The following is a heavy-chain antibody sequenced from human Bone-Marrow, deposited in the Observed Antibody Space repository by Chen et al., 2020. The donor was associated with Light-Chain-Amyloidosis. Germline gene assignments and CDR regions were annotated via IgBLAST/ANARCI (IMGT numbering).Heavy chain of an antibody. Sequence: EVQLVESGGGLVQPGGSLTLSCAASGFTFSSSWMSWVRQAPGKGLEWVDNIKQDGSEKYYVDSVKGRFTISRDNAKNSLYLQMNSLRAEDTAVYYCASRYNSGWFYYWGQGTLVTVSS. CDR1: GFTFSSSW. V-gene: IGHV3-7*01. CDR2: IKQDGSEK. CDR3: ASRYNSGWFYY. J-gene: IGHJ4*02. D-gene: IGHD6-19*01.